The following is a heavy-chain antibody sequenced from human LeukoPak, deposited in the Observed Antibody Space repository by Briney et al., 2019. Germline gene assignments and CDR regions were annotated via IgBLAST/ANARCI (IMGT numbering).Heavy chain of an antibody. D-gene: IGHD6-6*01. Sequence: PGVSLRLSCAASGFTFTNYWMHWVRQAPGMGLVWVSRLPPDELGIIYADSVKGRFTVSRDNAKNTVYLQMNNLRVDDTAMYYCVGTIASRGSEYWGQGALVTVSS. CDR3: VGTIASRGSEY. V-gene: IGHV3-74*01. CDR1: GFTFTNYW. CDR2: LPPDELGI. J-gene: IGHJ4*02.